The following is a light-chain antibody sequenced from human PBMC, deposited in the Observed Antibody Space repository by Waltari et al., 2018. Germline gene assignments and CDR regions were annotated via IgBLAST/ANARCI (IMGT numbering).Light chain of an antibody. CDR3: QQDSDWPLT. CDR2: DAS. V-gene: IGKV3-15*01. J-gene: IGKJ4*01. CDR1: QSVNNK. Sequence: EIVMTHSPATLSVSPGERVTLSCRASQSVNNKLAWYQQKPGQAPRLLIYDASTRATGIPTCCSGSGSGTEFTITISSLQSEDFAVYYCQQDSDWPLTFGGGTKVEIK.